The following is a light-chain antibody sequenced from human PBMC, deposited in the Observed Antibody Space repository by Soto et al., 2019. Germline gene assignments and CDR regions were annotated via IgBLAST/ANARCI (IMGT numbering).Light chain of an antibody. J-gene: IGKJ1*01. CDR1: QSIRVW. V-gene: IGKV1-5*03. CDR2: KAS. Sequence: EIQMTQSPSTLSASVGDRVTITCRASQSIRVWLAWYQQKAGKAPNLLIYKASRLESGVPSRFSGSGSETEFTLTISGLQPGDSATYYCQQYNSYSPTFGQGTKVEVK. CDR3: QQYNSYSPT.